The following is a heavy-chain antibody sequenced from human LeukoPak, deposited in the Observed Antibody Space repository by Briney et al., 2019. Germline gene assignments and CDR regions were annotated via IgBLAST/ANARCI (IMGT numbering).Heavy chain of an antibody. D-gene: IGHD4-11*01. V-gene: IGHV4-59*08. CDR2: IYNSGST. CDR3: ARVTSHVYFDY. J-gene: IGHJ4*02. Sequence: SETLSLTCTVSGGSINDYYWNWIRQPPGKGLEWIGYIYNSGSTNFNPSLKSRVTISVDTSKNQFSLKLSSVTAADTAVYYCARVTSHVYFDYWGQGTLVTVSS. CDR1: GGSINDYY.